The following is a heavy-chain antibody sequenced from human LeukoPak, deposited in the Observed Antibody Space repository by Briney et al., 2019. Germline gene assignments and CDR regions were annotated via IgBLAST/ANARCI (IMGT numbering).Heavy chain of an antibody. J-gene: IGHJ4*02. CDR1: GFTFDDYG. D-gene: IGHD3-9*01. Sequence: GGSLRLSCAASGFTFDDYGMSWVRQAPGKGLEWVSGINWNGGSTGYADSVKGRFTISRDNAKNSLYLQMNSLRAEDTAVYYCARGPYYNILTGFRGRILGFDYWGQGTLVTVSS. CDR2: INWNGGST. CDR3: ARGPYYNILTGFRGRILGFDY. V-gene: IGHV3-20*04.